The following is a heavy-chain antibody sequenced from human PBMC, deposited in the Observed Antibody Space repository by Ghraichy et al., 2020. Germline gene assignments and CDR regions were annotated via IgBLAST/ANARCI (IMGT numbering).Heavy chain of an antibody. CDR3: ARSKWEGYYYGMDV. V-gene: IGHV3-48*02. J-gene: IGHJ6*02. CDR2: ISSSIITI. Sequence: LSLTCAASGFTFSSYSMNWVRQAPGKGLEWVSYISSSIITIYYADSVKGRFTISRDNAKNSLYLQMNSLRDEDMAVYYCARSKWEGYYYGMDVWGQGTTVTVSS. D-gene: IGHD1-26*01. CDR1: GFTFSSYS.